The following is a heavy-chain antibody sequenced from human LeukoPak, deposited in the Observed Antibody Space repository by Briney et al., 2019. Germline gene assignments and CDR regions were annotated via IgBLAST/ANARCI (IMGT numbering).Heavy chain of an antibody. Sequence: PGGPLRLSCAASGFTFSSYGMNWVRQAPGKGLEWVAFIRYDGSNKYYADSVKGRFTISRDNSKNTLYLQMNSLRAEDTAVYYCAKNPSTSTGQHTIGVRPLYFDYWGQGNLVTVSS. CDR1: GFTFSSYG. CDR2: IRYDGSNK. J-gene: IGHJ4*02. D-gene: IGHD1-1*01. V-gene: IGHV3-30*02. CDR3: AKNPSTSTGQHTIGVRPLYFDY.